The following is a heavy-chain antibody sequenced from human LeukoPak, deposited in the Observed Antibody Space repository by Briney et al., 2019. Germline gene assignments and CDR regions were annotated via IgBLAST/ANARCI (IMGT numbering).Heavy chain of an antibody. CDR3: ARGGTMVRGVPIGGYYYYGMDV. Sequence: ASEKVSCKASGGTFSSYAISWVRQAPGQGLEWMGGIIPIFGTANYAQKFQGRVTITADESTSTAYMELSSLRSEDTAVYYCARGGTMVRGVPIGGYYYYGMDVWGQGTTVTVSS. CDR1: GGTFSSYA. CDR2: IIPIFGTA. J-gene: IGHJ6*02. D-gene: IGHD3-10*01. V-gene: IGHV1-69*13.